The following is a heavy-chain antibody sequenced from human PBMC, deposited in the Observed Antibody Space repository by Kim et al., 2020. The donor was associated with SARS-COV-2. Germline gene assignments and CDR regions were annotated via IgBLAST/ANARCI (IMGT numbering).Heavy chain of an antibody. CDR1: GDSISRGGYY. CDR3: ARQWTDAFDT. CDR2: IYHSGTT. Sequence: SETLSLTCTVSGDSISRGGYYWSWIRQHPAKGLEWIGYIYHSGTTYKNPSLKSRLTISLDTTKNQFSLKLTSVTAADTAVYYCARQWTDAFDTWGQGTM. D-gene: IGHD6-19*01. J-gene: IGHJ3*02. V-gene: IGHV4-31*03.